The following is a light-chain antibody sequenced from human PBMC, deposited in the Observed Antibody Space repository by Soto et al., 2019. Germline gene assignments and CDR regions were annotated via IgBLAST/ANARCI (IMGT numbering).Light chain of an antibody. CDR1: QSVSSN. J-gene: IGKJ2*01. CDR3: QQYNNWPMYT. CDR2: GAS. Sequence: EIVMTQSPATLSVSPGERATLSCRASQSVSSNLAWYQQKPGQAPRLLIYGASTRATGIPARFSGSGSGTEFTLTISSLQSVDFAVYYCQQYNNWPMYTFGQGIKLEIK. V-gene: IGKV3-15*01.